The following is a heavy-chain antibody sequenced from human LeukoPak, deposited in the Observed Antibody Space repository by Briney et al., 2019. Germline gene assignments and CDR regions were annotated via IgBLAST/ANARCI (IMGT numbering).Heavy chain of an antibody. Sequence: MAGGSLRLSCAASEFTFTDYYMTWIRQAPGKGLEWLSYISKTGSTVFYEDSVKGRFTISRDNAKNSLYLQMNSLRAEDTAVYYCARVGGSGGRLDYWGQGILVTVSS. CDR3: ARVGGSGGRLDY. CDR1: EFTFTDYY. V-gene: IGHV3-11*01. D-gene: IGHD3-10*01. J-gene: IGHJ4*02. CDR2: ISKTGSTV.